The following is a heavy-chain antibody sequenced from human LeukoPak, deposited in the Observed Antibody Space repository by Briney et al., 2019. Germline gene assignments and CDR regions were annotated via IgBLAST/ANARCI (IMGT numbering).Heavy chain of an antibody. V-gene: IGHV3-30-3*01. CDR3: ASGSYSTADY. Sequence: GRSLRLSCAASGFTFSSYAMHWVRQTPGKGLEWVAVISYDGSNKYYADSVKGRFTISRDNSKNTLYLQMNSLRAEDTAVYYCASGSYSTADYWGQGTLVTVSS. CDR2: ISYDGSNK. CDR1: GFTFSSYA. J-gene: IGHJ4*02. D-gene: IGHD1-26*01.